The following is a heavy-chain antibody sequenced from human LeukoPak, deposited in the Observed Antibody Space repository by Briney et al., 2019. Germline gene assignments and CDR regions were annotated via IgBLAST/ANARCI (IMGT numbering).Heavy chain of an antibody. V-gene: IGHV3-74*01. CDR2: INDDGSST. CDR1: GFTFSTYW. Sequence: GGSLRLSCAASGFTFSTYWMHWVRQAPGKGLVWVSRINDDGSSTTYADSVKGRFTISRDNAKNTVYLQMNSLRAEDTAVYYCARGIGTFDYWGQGTLVTLSS. D-gene: IGHD1-7*01. CDR3: ARGIGTFDY. J-gene: IGHJ4*02.